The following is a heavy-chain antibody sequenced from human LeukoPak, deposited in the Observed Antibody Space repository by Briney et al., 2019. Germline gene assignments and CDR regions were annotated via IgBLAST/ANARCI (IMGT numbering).Heavy chain of an antibody. J-gene: IGHJ5*02. CDR1: GGSFSGYY. CDR3: ARGLAKGAASGWFDP. CDR2: INHSGST. V-gene: IGHV4-34*01. Sequence: SETLSLTCAVYGGSFSGYYWSWIRQPPGEGLEWIGEINHSGSTNYNPSLKSRVTISVDTPKNQFSLKLKFVTAADTAVYYCARGLAKGAASGWFDPWGQGSLVTVSS. D-gene: IGHD6-13*01.